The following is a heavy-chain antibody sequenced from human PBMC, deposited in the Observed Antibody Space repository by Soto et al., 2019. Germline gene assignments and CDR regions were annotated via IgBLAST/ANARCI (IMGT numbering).Heavy chain of an antibody. CDR3: TTLPLSSGWALGY. CDR2: IRSKANSYAT. D-gene: IGHD6-19*01. V-gene: IGHV3-73*01. J-gene: IGHJ4*02. CDR1: GFTFSGSA. Sequence: EVQLVESGGGLVQPGGSLKLSCAASGFTFSGSAMHWVRQASGKGLEWVGRIRSKANSYATAYAASVKGRFTISRDDSKNTAYLQMNSLKTEDTAVYYCTTLPLSSGWALGYWGQGTLVTVSS.